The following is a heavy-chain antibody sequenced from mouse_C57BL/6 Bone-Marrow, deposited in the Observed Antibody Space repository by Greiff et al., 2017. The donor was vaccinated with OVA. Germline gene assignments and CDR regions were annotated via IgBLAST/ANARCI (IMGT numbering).Heavy chain of an antibody. CDR3: AIDYDDAMDY. D-gene: IGHD2-4*01. V-gene: IGHV1-19*01. J-gene: IGHJ4*01. CDR2: INPYNGGT. CDR1: GYTFTDYY. Sequence: EVQLQQSGPVLVKPGASVKMSCKASGYTFTDYYMNWVKQSHGKSLEWIGVINPYNGGTSYNQKFKGKATLTVDKSSSTAYMELNSLTSEDSAVYYCAIDYDDAMDYWGQGTSVTVSS.